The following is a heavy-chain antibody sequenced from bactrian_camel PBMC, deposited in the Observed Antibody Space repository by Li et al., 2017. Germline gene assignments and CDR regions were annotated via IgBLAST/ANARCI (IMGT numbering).Heavy chain of an antibody. D-gene: IGHD6*01. Sequence: VQLVESGGGSVQAGGSLNLSCVASGWAANRCGMSWYRQAPGKEREGVARIATGSGNTYYADSVKGRFTISQDNAKNTVYLQMNSLKPEDTAMYYCKPDPVRKGSWCFGGWGQGTQVTVS. V-gene: IGHV3S40*01. CDR3: KPDPVRKGSWCFGG. CDR1: GWAANRCG. CDR2: IATGSGNT. J-gene: IGHJ6*01.